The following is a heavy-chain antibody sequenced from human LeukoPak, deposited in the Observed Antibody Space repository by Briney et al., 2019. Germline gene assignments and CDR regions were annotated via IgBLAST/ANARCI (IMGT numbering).Heavy chain of an antibody. V-gene: IGHV1-2*02. CDR1: GYTFTGYY. CDR3: ATYGVVPAGSYYYYYMDV. Sequence: ASVKVSCKASGYTFTGYYMHWVRQAPGQGLEWMGWINPNSGGTNYAQKFQGRVTMTEDTSTDTAYMELSSLRSEDTAVYYCATYGVVPAGSYYYYYMDVWGKGTTVTVSS. D-gene: IGHD2-2*01. CDR2: INPNSGGT. J-gene: IGHJ6*03.